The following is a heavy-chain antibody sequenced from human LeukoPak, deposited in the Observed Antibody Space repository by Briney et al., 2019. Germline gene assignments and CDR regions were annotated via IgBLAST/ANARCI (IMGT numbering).Heavy chain of an antibody. Sequence: PGGSLRLSCAASGFTFSSYWMHWVRHAPGKGLVWVSRINSDGSSTSCADSVKGRFTISRDNAKNTLYLQMNSLRAEDTAVYYRAREGGNSFYFDYWGQGTLVTVSS. CDR2: INSDGSST. J-gene: IGHJ4*02. D-gene: IGHD2-21*02. CDR1: GFTFSSYW. CDR3: AREGGNSFYFDY. V-gene: IGHV3-74*01.